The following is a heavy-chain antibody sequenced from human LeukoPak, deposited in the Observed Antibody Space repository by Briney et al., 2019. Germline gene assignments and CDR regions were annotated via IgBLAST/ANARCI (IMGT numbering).Heavy chain of an antibody. Sequence: PGGSLRLSCAASGFTFSDYYMSWIRQAPGKGLEWVSYISSSSSYTNYADSVKGRFTISRDNAKNSLYLQMNSLRAEDTAVYYCARILSASGMDVWGQGTTVTVSS. CDR2: ISSSSSYT. J-gene: IGHJ6*02. CDR3: ARILSASGMDV. CDR1: GFTFSDYY. V-gene: IGHV3-11*03. D-gene: IGHD3-16*02.